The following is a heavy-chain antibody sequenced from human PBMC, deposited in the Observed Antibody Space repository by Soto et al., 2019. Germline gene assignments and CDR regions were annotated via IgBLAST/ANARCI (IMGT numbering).Heavy chain of an antibody. V-gene: IGHV4-39*01. CDR2: IYYSGST. CDR3: ARLGVGATTQWAFDI. D-gene: IGHD1-26*01. CDR1: GGSTSSSSYY. Sequence: PSETLSLTCTVSGGSTSSSSYYWGWIRQPPGKGLEWIGSIYYSGSTYYNSSLKSRVTISVDTSKSQFSLKLNSVTAADTAVYYCARLGVGATTQWAFDIWGQGTMVTVSS. J-gene: IGHJ3*02.